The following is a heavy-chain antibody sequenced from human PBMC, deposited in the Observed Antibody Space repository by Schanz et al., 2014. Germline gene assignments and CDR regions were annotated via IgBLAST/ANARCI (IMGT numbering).Heavy chain of an antibody. J-gene: IGHJ4*02. D-gene: IGHD3-10*01. V-gene: IGHV1-2*02. CDR1: GYTFTGYY. CDR3: ASSIKAYYFGY. CDR2: INPKSGGT. Sequence: QVQLVQSGTEVKKPGASVKVSCKASGYTFTGYYMHWVRQAPGQGLEWMGWINPKSGGTNYAQKFQGRVTMTRDTSISTAYMELSRLRSDDTAVYYCASSIKAYYFGYWGQGTLVTVSS.